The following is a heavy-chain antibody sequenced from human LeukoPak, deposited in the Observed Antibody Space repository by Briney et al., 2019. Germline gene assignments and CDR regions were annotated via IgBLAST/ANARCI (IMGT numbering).Heavy chain of an antibody. CDR3: AKGTEYSSSSVYFDY. CDR1: APSLSILA. CDR2: ISGMGGRT. D-gene: IGHD6-6*01. V-gene: IGHV3-23*01. Sequence: GRSLSLSSAVSAPSLSILAMSCVRHAPGKGRGWDSAISGMGGRTSYADSVKGRFTISRDNAKNSLYRQMNSLRAEDTAVYYCAKGTEYSSSSVYFDYWGQGTLVTVSS. J-gene: IGHJ4*02.